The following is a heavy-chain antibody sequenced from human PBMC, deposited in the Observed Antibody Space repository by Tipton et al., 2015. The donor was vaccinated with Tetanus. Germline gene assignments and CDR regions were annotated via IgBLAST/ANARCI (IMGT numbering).Heavy chain of an antibody. CDR3: ARDRGVSRGVDY. J-gene: IGHJ4*02. CDR1: GDSISSGGYY. Sequence: TLSLTCAVSGDSISSGGYYWSWIRQHPGKGLEWIGYIYYSGSTYYNPSLKSRVTISVDTSKNQFSLKLSSVTAADTAVYYCARDRGVSRGVDYWGQGTLVTVPS. D-gene: IGHD3-10*01. V-gene: IGHV4-31*11. CDR2: IYYSGST.